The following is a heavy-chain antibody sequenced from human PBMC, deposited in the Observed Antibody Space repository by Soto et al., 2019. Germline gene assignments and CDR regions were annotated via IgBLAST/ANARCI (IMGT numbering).Heavy chain of an antibody. D-gene: IGHD2-15*01. J-gene: IGHJ4*02. V-gene: IGHV4-59*01. Sequence: QVQLQESGPGLVKPSETLSLTCTVSGGSISSYYCSWIRQPPGKGLEWIGHIYYSGSTNYNPSLKSRVTISVDTSKNQFSLKLSSVTAADTAMYYCARAGAATLSDCWGQGTLVTVSS. CDR1: GGSISSYY. CDR2: IYYSGST. CDR3: ARAGAATLSDC.